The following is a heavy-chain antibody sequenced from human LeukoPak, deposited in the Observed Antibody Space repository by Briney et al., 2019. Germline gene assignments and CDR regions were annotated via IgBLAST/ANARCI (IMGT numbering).Heavy chain of an antibody. Sequence: SETLSLTCTVSGGSISSGDYYWSWIRQPPGKGLEWIVYIYYSGSTYYNPSLKSRVTISVDTSKNQFSLKLSSVTAADTAVYYCARDFYYDSSGYYGYYYYGMDVWGQGTTVTVSS. V-gene: IGHV4-30-4*01. CDR1: GGSISSGDYY. CDR3: ARDFYYDSSGYYGYYYYGMDV. J-gene: IGHJ6*02. CDR2: IYYSGST. D-gene: IGHD3-22*01.